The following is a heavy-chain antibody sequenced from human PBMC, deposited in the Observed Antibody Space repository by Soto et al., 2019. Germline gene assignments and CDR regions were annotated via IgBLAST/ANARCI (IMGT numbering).Heavy chain of an antibody. CDR1: GYTFTSYG. V-gene: IGHV1-18*01. J-gene: IGHJ4*02. D-gene: IGHD2-2*01. Sequence: QVQLVQSGAEVKKPGASVKVSCKASGYTFTSYGISWVRQAPGQGLEWMGWISAYNGNTNYAQKLQGKVTMTTDTTTSTAYMELRSLRSDDPAVYYCARYCSSTSCYERDDYWGQGTLVTVSS. CDR3: ARYCSSTSCYERDDY. CDR2: ISAYNGNT.